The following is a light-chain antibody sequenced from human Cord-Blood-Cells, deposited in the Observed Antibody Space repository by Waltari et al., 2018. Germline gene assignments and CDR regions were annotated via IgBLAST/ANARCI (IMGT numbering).Light chain of an antibody. J-gene: IGLJ3*02. Sequence: QSVRPQPPSVSGPPRQRVTISCTGSSSNIGAGSDLHWYQQLPGTAPKLLIYGNSNRPSGVPDRFAGSKSGTSASLAITGLQAEDEADYYCQSYDSSLSGWVFGGGTKLTVL. V-gene: IGLV1-40*01. CDR3: QSYDSSLSGWV. CDR2: GNS. CDR1: SSNIGAGSD.